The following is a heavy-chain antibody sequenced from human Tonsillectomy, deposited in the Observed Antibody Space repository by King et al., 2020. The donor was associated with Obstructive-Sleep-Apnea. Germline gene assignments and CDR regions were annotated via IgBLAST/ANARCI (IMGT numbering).Heavy chain of an antibody. D-gene: IGHD3-22*01. CDR1: GFTFSSYA. CDR2: ISYDGSNK. Sequence: VQLVESGGGVVQPGRSLRLSCAASGFTFSSYAMHWVRQAPGKGLEWVAVISYDGSNKYYADSVKGRFTISRDNSKNTLYLQMNSLRAEDTAVYYCARPSYYYDSSGSALDYCGHGTLVTVSS. V-gene: IGHV3-30*04. CDR3: ARPSYYYDSSGSALDY. J-gene: IGHJ4*01.